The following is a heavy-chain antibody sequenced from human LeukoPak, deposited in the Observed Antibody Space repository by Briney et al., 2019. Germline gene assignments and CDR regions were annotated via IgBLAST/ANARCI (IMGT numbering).Heavy chain of an antibody. D-gene: IGHD1-1*01. Sequence: PGGSLRLSCAASGFILNTYPMNWVRQPPGKGLEWVSYICSSSSSTYYADSVKARFTTSRDNAKNSLYLQMNSLRAEDTAVYYCARVVGTTAIDYGGREPWSPSPQ. V-gene: IGHV3-21*01. CDR1: GFILNTYP. CDR3: ARVVGTTAIDY. J-gene: IGHJ4*02. CDR2: ICSSSSST.